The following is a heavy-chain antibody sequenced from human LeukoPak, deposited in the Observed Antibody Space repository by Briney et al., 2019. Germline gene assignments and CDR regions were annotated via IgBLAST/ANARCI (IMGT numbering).Heavy chain of an antibody. CDR3: ARDLWFGELLDQPDY. Sequence: GGSLRLSCAASGFTFNSYSMNWVRQAPGKGLEWVSYISSSSSTIYYADSVKGRFTISRDNAKNSLYLQMNSLRAEDTAVYYCARDLWFGELLDQPDYWGQGTLVTVSS. D-gene: IGHD3-10*01. CDR2: ISSSSSTI. V-gene: IGHV3-48*01. CDR1: GFTFNSYS. J-gene: IGHJ4*02.